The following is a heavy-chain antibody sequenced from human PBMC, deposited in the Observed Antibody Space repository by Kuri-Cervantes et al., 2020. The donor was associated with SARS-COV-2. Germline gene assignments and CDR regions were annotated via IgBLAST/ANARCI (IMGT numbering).Heavy chain of an antibody. CDR3: ARVPIAAPEY. CDR2: IYHSGST. CDR1: GYSISSGYY. J-gene: IGHJ4*02. D-gene: IGHD6-13*01. Sequence: GSLRLSCTVSGYSISSGYYWGWIRQPPGKGLEWIGSIYHSGSTYYNPSLKSRVTISVDTSKNQFSLKLSSVTAADTAVYYCARVPIAAPEYWGQGTLVTDSS. V-gene: IGHV4-38-2*02.